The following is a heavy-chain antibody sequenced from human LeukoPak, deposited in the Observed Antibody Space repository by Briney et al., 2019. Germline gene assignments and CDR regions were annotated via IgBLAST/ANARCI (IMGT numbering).Heavy chain of an antibody. CDR3: ASCPYYGMDV. Sequence: ASVKVSCKASGGTFTNYAINWVRQAPGQGLEWMGRIIPILDVTNYAQKFQGRVTITADQSTSTAYMELSSLRSEDTAVYYCASCPYYGMDVWGQGTTVTVSS. J-gene: IGHJ6*02. V-gene: IGHV1-69*04. CDR1: GGTFTNYA. CDR2: IIPILDVT.